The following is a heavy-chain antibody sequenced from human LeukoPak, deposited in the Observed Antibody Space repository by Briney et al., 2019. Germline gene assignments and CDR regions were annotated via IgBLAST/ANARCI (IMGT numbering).Heavy chain of an antibody. CDR2: FDPEDGET. CDR3: ATPIGLGRYYQH. CDR1: GYTLTELS. J-gene: IGHJ4*02. Sequence: GASVKVSCKVSGYTLTELSMHWVRQAPGKGREWMGGFDPEDGETNYAQKFQGRVTMTEDTSTDTAYMELSSLRSEDTAVYYCATPIGLGRYYQHWGQGTLVTVSS. D-gene: IGHD2-15*01. V-gene: IGHV1-24*01.